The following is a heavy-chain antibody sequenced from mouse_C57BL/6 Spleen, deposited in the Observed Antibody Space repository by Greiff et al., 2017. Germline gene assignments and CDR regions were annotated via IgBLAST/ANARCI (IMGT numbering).Heavy chain of an antibody. Sequence: VQLQQSGPELVKPGASVKIPCKASGYTFTDYNMDWVKQSHGKSLEWIGDINPNNGGTIYNQKFKGKATLTVDKSSSTAYMELRSLTSEDTAVYYCARGEGLLYYYAMDYWGQGTSVTVSS. CDR1: GYTFTDYN. V-gene: IGHV1-18*01. CDR2: INPNNGGT. CDR3: ARGEGLLYYYAMDY. J-gene: IGHJ4*01. D-gene: IGHD2-12*01.